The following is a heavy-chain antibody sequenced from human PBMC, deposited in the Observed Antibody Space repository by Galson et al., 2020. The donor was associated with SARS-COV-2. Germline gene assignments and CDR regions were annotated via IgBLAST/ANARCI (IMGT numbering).Heavy chain of an antibody. CDR1: GFSLSTSGMC. Sequence: SGPTLVKPTQTLTLTCTFSGFSLSTSGMCVSWIRQPPGKALEWLARIDWDDDKYYNTSLKTRLTISKDTSKNQVVLTMTNMDPVDTATYYCARALIAAAGTPFDYWGQGTMVTVSS. CDR3: ARALIAAAGTPFDY. CDR2: IDWDDDK. J-gene: IGHJ4*02. V-gene: IGHV2-70*11. D-gene: IGHD6-13*01.